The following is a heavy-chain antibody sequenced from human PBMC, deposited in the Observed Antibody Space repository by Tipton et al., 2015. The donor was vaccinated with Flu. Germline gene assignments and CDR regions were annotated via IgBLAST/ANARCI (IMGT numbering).Heavy chain of an antibody. D-gene: IGHD3-10*01. J-gene: IGHJ4*02. CDR3: ARDRGWPAALDF. V-gene: IGHV4-59*01. CDR2: SYYSGST. CDR1: GGSLSYYY. Sequence: TLSLTCTVSGGSLSYYYWNWIRQPPGKGLEWIGFSYYSGSTAYNPALKSRVTISVDTSRNQFSLNQKSVTAADTAVYYCARDRGWPAALDFWSQGILVAVSS.